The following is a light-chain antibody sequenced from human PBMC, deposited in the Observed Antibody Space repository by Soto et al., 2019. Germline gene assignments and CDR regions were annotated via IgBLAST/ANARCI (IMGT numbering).Light chain of an antibody. CDR3: SSYAGSSNV. CDR1: SSDVGGYNY. V-gene: IGLV2-8*01. CDR2: EVN. Sequence: QSALTQPPSASGSPGQSVAISCTGTSSDVGGYNYVSWYQQHPGKAPKLMIYEVNKRPSGVPDRLSGSKSGNTASLTVSGLQAEDEADYYCSSYAGSSNVFGTGTKVIVL. J-gene: IGLJ1*01.